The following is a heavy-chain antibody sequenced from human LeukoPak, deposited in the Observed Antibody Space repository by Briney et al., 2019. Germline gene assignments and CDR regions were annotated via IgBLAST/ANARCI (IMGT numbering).Heavy chain of an antibody. V-gene: IGHV3-23*01. CDR3: AKITGCSSTSCYSH. CDR1: GFTFSSYA. Sequence: PGGSLRLSCAASGFTFSSYAMSWVRQAPGKGLEWASAISGSGGSTYYADSVKGRFTISRDNSKNTLYLQMNSLRAEDTAVYYCAKITGCSSTSCYSHWGQGTLVTVSS. J-gene: IGHJ4*02. CDR2: ISGSGGST. D-gene: IGHD2-2*01.